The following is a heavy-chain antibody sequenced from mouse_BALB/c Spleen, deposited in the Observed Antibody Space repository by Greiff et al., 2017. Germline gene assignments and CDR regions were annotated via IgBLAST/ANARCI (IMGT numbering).Heavy chain of an antibody. CDR3: ARGDPFAY. CDR2: ISSGGSYT. D-gene: IGHD3-3*01. J-gene: IGHJ3*01. CDR1: GFTFSSYA. V-gene: IGHV5-9-4*01. Sequence: EVHLVESGGGLVKPGGSLKLSCAASGFTFSSYAMSWVRQSPEKRLEWVAEISSGGSYTYYPDTVTGRFTISRDNAKNTLYLEMSSLRSEDTAMYYCARGDPFAYWGQGTLVTVSA.